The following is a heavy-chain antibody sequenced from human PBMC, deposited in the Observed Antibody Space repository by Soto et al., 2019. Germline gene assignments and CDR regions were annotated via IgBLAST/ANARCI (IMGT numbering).Heavy chain of an antibody. CDR1: GFTFGDYA. J-gene: IGHJ5*02. Sequence: SLRISCTASGFTFGDYAMSWFRQAPGEGLEWVGSIRSKAYGGTTEYAASVKGRFTISRDDSKSIAYLQMNSLKTEDTAVYYCTRDRIAAAGGNWFDPWGQGTLVTVSS. V-gene: IGHV3-49*03. CDR2: IRSKAYGGTT. D-gene: IGHD6-13*01. CDR3: TRDRIAAAGGNWFDP.